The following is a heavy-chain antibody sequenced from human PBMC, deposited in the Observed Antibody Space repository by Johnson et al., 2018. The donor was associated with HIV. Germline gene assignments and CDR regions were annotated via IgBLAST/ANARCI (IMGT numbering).Heavy chain of an antibody. J-gene: IGHJ3*02. D-gene: IGHD1-7*01. Sequence: DGGNKYYADYVDGRVTISGDSSKSTLYLQMNSLRAEVTAVHYCASDQAGTTDDAFDIWGQGTMVTVSS. CDR2: DGGNK. CDR3: ASDQAGTTDDAFDI. V-gene: IGHV3-30*01.